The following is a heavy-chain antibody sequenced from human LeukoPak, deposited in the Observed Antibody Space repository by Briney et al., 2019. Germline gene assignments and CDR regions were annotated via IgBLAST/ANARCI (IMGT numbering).Heavy chain of an antibody. CDR2: ISDDGDA. CDR1: GFTFNKFP. Sequence: GGSLRLSCAASGFTFNKFPMTWVRQAPGKGLEWVSAISDDGDAKYADSVKGRFTISRDNSRSTLFLQMNSLRVDDTARCYCGKDWKVDSWGQGTLVTVSS. V-gene: IGHV3-23*01. J-gene: IGHJ4*02. CDR3: GKDWKVDS. D-gene: IGHD1-1*01.